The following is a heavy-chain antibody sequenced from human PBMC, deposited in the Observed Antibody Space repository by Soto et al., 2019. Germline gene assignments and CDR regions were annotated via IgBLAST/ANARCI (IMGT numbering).Heavy chain of an antibody. D-gene: IGHD3-3*02. CDR3: ARDYHLAPRQGYGTDV. CDR2: ISPYTDKT. J-gene: IGHJ6*02. V-gene: IGHV1-18*01. CDR1: GYSFTSYG. Sequence: QVQLVQSGAEVRKPGPSVKVSCKTSGYSFTSYGISWLRQTPRQGLEWMAWISPYTDKTDYAQKFQGKVTLTTVTSTSTIFLDLRSLTSAHTAVYYCARDYHLAPRQGYGTDVWGQGTTVIVSS.